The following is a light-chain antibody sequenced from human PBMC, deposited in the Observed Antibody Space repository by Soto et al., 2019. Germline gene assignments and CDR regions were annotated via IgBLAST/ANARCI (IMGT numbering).Light chain of an antibody. J-gene: IGKJ1*01. V-gene: IGKV1-5*01. CDR3: QQYQSSWT. CDR2: DAS. CDR1: QSISSW. Sequence: DIQMTQSPSTLSASVGDRVIITCRASQSISSWLAWYQQKPGKAPNLLIYDASSLESGVPSRFSGSGSGTEFTITIISLQPDDFATYYSQQYQSSWTFGQGTKVEIK.